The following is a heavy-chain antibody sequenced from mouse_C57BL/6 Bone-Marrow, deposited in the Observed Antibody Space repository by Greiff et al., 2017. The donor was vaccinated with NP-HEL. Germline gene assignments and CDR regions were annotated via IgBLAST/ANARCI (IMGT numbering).Heavy chain of an antibody. CDR2: ICPGDGDT. J-gene: IGHJ2*01. V-gene: IGHV1-82*01. CDR3: ARVELYFDY. CDR1: GYAFSSSW. Sequence: QVQLQQSGPELVKPGASVKISCKASGYAFSSSWMNWVKQRPGKGLEWIGRICPGDGDTNYNGKFKGKATLTADKSSSTAYMQLSSLTSEDSAVYFCARVELYFDYWGQGTTLTVSS.